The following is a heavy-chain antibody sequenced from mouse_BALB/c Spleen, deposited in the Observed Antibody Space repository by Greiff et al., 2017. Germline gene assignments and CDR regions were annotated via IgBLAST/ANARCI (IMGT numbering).Heavy chain of an antibody. J-gene: IGHJ4*01. Sequence: DVMLVESGGGLVQPKGSLKLSCAASGFTFNTYAMNWVRQAPGKGLEWVARIRSKSNNYATYYADSVKDRFTISRDDSQSMLYLQMNNLKTEDTAMYYCVRHAYYGNYYAMDYWGQGTSVTVSS. CDR3: VRHAYYGNYYAMDY. D-gene: IGHD2-10*01. CDR2: IRSKSNNYAT. V-gene: IGHV10-1*02. CDR1: GFTFNTYA.